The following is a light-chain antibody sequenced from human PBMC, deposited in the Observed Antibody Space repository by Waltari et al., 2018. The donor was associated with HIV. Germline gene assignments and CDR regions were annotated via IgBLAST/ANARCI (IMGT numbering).Light chain of an antibody. CDR3: QTWGTGIVV. V-gene: IGLV4-69*01. J-gene: IGLJ2*01. Sequence: QVVLTQSPSASASLGASVKLTCTLSSGHTNYAIAWHQQQPEKGPRYWMRLSTNGSHTKGDGIPDRFSGSSSGAERYLTISSLQSEDEADYYCQTWGTGIVVFGGGTKLTVL. CDR1: SGHTNYA. CDR2: LSTNGSH.